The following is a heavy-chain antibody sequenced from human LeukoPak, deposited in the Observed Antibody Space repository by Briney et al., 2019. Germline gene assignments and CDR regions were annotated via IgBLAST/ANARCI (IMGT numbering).Heavy chain of an antibody. Sequence: PGGSLRLSCAACGFTLSSYWMSWVRQAPGKGLEWVANIKQDGSEKYYVDSVKGRFTISRDNAKNSLYLQMNSLRAEDTAVYYCAELGITMIGGVWGKGTTVTISS. CDR3: AELGITMIGGV. CDR2: IKQDGSEK. CDR1: GFTLSSYW. D-gene: IGHD3-10*02. V-gene: IGHV3-7*01. J-gene: IGHJ6*04.